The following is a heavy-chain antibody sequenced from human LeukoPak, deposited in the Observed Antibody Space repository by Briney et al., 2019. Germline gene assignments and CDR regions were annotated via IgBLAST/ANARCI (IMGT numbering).Heavy chain of an antibody. CDR2: INPNSGGT. Sequence: ASVTVSCKASGYTFTGYYMHWVRQAPGQGLEWVGWINPNSGGTNYAQKFQGRVTMTRDTSISTAYMELSRLRSDDTAVYYCARGRAARPRRHGSNWFDPWGQGTLVTVSS. CDR3: ARGRAARPRRHGSNWFDP. V-gene: IGHV1-2*02. J-gene: IGHJ5*02. D-gene: IGHD6-6*01. CDR1: GYTFTGYY.